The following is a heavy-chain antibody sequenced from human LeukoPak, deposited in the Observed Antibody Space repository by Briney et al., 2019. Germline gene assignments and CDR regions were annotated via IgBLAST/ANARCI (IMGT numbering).Heavy chain of an antibody. V-gene: IGHV3-48*03. CDR3: AELGITMIGGV. CDR2: ISSSGSTI. J-gene: IGHJ6*04. CDR1: GFTFSSYE. D-gene: IGHD3-10*02. Sequence: GGSLRLSCAASGFTFSSYEMNCVRQAPGKGLEWVSYISSSGSTIYYADSVTGRFTISRDNAKNSLYLQMNSLRAEDTAVYYCAELGITMIGGVWGKGTTVTISS.